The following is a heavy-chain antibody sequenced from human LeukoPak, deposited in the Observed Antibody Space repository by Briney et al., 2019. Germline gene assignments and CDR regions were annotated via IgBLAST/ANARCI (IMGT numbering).Heavy chain of an antibody. Sequence: PGGSLRLSCAASGFTVGSNFMSWVRQAPGKGLEWVSAISGSGGSTYYADSVKGRFTISRDNSKNTLYLQMNSLRAEDTAVYYCAKVGGSGIRWYYFDYWGQGTLVTVSS. CDR2: ISGSGGST. CDR3: AKVGGSGIRWYYFDY. V-gene: IGHV3-23*01. CDR1: GFTVGSNF. D-gene: IGHD3-10*01. J-gene: IGHJ4*02.